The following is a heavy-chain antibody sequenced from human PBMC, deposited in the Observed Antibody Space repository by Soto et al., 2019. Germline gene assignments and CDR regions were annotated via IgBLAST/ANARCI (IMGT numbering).Heavy chain of an antibody. CDR1: GYXFTSYL. J-gene: IGHJ5*02. CDR2: IYPGDSDT. D-gene: IGHD6-13*01. V-gene: IGHV5-51*01. Sequence: PXEXLKIYCKCSGYXFTSYLLVWVRHMPGKGLEWMGIIYPGDSDTRYSPSLKGQVTISADKSISTAYLQWRSLKDSDTAMYYCARLSGIAAAGKRWFDPWGQGNLVTVSS. CDR3: ARLSGIAAAGKRWFDP.